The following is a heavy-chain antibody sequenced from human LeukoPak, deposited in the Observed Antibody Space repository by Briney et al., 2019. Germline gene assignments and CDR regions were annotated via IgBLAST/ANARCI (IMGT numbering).Heavy chain of an antibody. V-gene: IGHV3-48*01. CDR3: ARDKDSSGYSNWFDP. D-gene: IGHD3-22*01. CDR1: GFMFTSYS. Sequence: GGSLRLSCAASGFMFTSYSMNWVRQAPGKGLEWVAYISSPSTNIYYADSVKGRFTISRDNAKNTLYLQMNSLRAEDTAVYYCARDKDSSGYSNWFDPWGQGTLVTVSS. CDR2: ISSPSTNI. J-gene: IGHJ5*02.